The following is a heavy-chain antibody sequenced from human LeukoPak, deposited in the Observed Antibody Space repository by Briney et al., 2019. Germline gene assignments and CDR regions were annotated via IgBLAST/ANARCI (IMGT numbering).Heavy chain of an antibody. CDR1: GYSFTSYW. V-gene: IGHV5-51*01. D-gene: IGHD3-3*01. J-gene: IGHJ4*02. CDR3: ARSYYDFWSGYSYFDC. CDR2: IYPGDSDT. Sequence: GESLKISCQGSGYSFTSYWIGWVRQMPGKGLEWMGIIYPGDSDTRYSPSFRGQVTISADKSISTYYLQWSSLQDSGTPMYYCARSYYDFWSGYSYFDCWGQGTLVTVSS.